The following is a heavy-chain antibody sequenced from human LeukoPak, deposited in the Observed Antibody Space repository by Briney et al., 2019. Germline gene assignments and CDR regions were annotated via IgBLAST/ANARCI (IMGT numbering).Heavy chain of an antibody. CDR1: GGTFSSYA. CDR3: ASPIMITFGGRLDY. Sequence: SVKVSYKASGGTFSSYAISWVRQAPGQGLEWMGGIIPIFGTANYAQKFQGRVTITADKSTSTAYMELSSLRSEDTAVYYCASPIMITFGGRLDYWGQGTLVTVSS. CDR2: IIPIFGTA. D-gene: IGHD3-16*01. V-gene: IGHV1-69*06. J-gene: IGHJ4*02.